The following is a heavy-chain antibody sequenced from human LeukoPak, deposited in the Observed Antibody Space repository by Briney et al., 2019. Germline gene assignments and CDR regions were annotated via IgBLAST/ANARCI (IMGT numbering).Heavy chain of an antibody. D-gene: IGHD3-10*01. CDR3: ARLPNPYYYGSGSSSIYYFDY. CDR1: GYSFTSYW. Sequence: GESLKISCKGSGYSFTSYWIGWVRQMPGKGLEWMGIIYPGDSDTRYSPSFQGQVTISADKSISTAYLQWSSLKASDTAMYYCARLPNPYYYGSGSSSIYYFDYWGQGTLVTVSS. V-gene: IGHV5-51*01. J-gene: IGHJ4*02. CDR2: IYPGDSDT.